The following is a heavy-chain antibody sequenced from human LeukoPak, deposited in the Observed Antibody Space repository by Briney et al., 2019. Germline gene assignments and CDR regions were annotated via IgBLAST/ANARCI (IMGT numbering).Heavy chain of an antibody. D-gene: IGHD3-22*01. CDR2: IDPSDSYT. CDR3: AVYDSSGYPFDY. Sequence: GESLRISCKGSGYGFTSYWISWVRQMPGKGLEWMGRIDPSDSYTNYSPSFQGHVTISADKSISTAYLQWSSLKASDTAMYYCAVYDSSGYPFDYWGQGTLVTVSS. CDR1: GYGFTSYW. V-gene: IGHV5-10-1*01. J-gene: IGHJ4*02.